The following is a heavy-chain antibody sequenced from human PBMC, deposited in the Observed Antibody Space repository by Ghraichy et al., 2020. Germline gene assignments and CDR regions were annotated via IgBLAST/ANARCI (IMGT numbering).Heavy chain of an antibody. CDR2: SSPESPTFTS. CDR1: GFSTFTDHY. J-gene: IGHJ4*02. Sequence: GGSLRLSCRDSGFSTFTDHYIDWFRQAPGKRLEWVGRSSPESPTFTSLYAASVKGRFVISRAESQTLVFLEMNALRIDDTAMYYCSRDTITYHCLWGQGTLVSVSS. D-gene: IGHD3-10*01. V-gene: IGHV3-72*01. CDR3: SRDTITYHCL.